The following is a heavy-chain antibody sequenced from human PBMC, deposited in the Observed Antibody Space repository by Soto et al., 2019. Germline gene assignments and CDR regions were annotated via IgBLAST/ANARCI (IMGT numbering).Heavy chain of an antibody. V-gene: IGHV5-51*01. CDR1: GYSFTSYW. J-gene: IGHJ6*02. CDR2: IYPGDSDT. Sequence: PGESLKISCKGSGYSFTSYWIGWVRQMPGKGLEWMGIIYPGDSDTRYSPSFQGQVTISADKSISTAYLQWSSLKASDTAMYYCARGSTITMVRGVMYYYYGMDVWGQGTTVTVS. D-gene: IGHD3-10*01. CDR3: ARGSTITMVRGVMYYYYGMDV.